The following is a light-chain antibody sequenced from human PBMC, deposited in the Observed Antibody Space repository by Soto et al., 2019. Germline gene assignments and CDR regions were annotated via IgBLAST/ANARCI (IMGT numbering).Light chain of an antibody. CDR2: AAS. J-gene: IGKJ1*01. Sequence: DIQITQSPSSLSSSLGYRFTITFLAGQSISTYLNWYQQKPGKAPNLLIYAASSLQSGVPSRFSGSGSGTDFTLTISSLQPEDFATYYCQQSFSTLSWTFGQGTKVDTK. V-gene: IGKV1-39*01. CDR1: QSISTY. CDR3: QQSFSTLSWT.